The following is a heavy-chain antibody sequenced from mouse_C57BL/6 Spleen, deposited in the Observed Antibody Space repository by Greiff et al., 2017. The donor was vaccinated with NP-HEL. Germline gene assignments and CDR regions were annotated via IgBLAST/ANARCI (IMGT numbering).Heavy chain of an antibody. CDR2: IRNKANGYTT. J-gene: IGHJ4*01. CDR1: GFTFTDYY. CDR3: ARFRESGYYAMDY. V-gene: IGHV7-3*01. Sequence: EVQVVESGGGLVQPGGSLSLSCAASGFTFTDYYMSWVRQPPGKALEWLGFIRNKANGYTTEYSASVKCRFTISRDNSQSILYLQMNALRAEDSATYYCARFRESGYYAMDYWGQGTSVTVSS.